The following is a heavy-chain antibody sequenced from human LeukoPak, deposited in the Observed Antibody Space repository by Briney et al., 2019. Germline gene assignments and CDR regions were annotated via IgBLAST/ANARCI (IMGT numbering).Heavy chain of an antibody. CDR2: ISGSGGST. Sequence: GGSLRLSCAASGFTFSSYAMSWVRQAPGKGLEWVSAISGSGGSTYYADSVKGRFTISRDNSKNTLYLQMNSLRAEDTAVYYCAKDVVKSGSYFWFDPWGQGTLVTVSS. V-gene: IGHV3-23*01. D-gene: IGHD1-26*01. CDR3: AKDVVKSGSYFWFDP. J-gene: IGHJ5*02. CDR1: GFTFSSYA.